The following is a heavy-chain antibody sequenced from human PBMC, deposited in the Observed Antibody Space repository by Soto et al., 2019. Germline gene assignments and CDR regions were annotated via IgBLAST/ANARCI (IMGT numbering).Heavy chain of an antibody. D-gene: IGHD6-6*01. J-gene: IGHJ4*02. Sequence: QVQLQQWGAGLLKPSETLSLTCAVYCGSFSGYYWSWIRQPPGKGLEWIGEINHSGSTNYNPSLKSRVPMSVDTSKNQCSRKLSSVTAADTAVYYCARTSKFDCWGQGTRVTVSS. CDR3: ARTSKFDC. CDR2: INHSGST. V-gene: IGHV4-34*01. CDR1: CGSFSGYY.